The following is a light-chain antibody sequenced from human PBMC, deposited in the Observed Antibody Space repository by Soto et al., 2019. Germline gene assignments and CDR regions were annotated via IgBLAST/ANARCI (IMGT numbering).Light chain of an antibody. V-gene: IGKV3-15*01. CDR1: QSIGID. J-gene: IGKJ1*01. Sequence: EIVMTQSPDTLSLSPGEGATLSVMASQSIGIDLNWFQQKPGQAPSLLIYGAFTRATGIPARFSGTGSGTEFTLTISSLQSEDFALYYCQQYNDWPLTFGQGTKVDIK. CDR3: QQYNDWPLT. CDR2: GAF.